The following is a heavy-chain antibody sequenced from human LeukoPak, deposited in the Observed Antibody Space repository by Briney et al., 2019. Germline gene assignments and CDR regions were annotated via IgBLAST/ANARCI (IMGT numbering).Heavy chain of an antibody. CDR2: ISIDGSEK. CDR1: GFTFRSYG. CDR3: ANPQSRGYDYLDY. D-gene: IGHD5-12*01. V-gene: IGHV3-30*18. Sequence: GGSLRLSCAASGFTFRSYGMHWVRPAPGKGLEWVAVISIDGSEKYYADSVRGRFTISRDNSKNTLYLQMNSLRGDDTAVYYCANPQSRGYDYLDYWGQGTLVTVSS. J-gene: IGHJ4*02.